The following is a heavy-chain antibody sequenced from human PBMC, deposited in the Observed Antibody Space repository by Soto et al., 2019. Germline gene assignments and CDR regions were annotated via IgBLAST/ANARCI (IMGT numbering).Heavy chain of an antibody. CDR1: GFSLSTSGVG. V-gene: IGHV2-5*02. J-gene: IGHJ6*02. CDR2: IFWDDDK. CDR3: THHGYYSYGMDV. Sequence: QITLKESGPTLEKPTQTLTLTCTFSGFSLSTSGVGVGWIRQPPGKALEWLALIFWDDDKRYSPSLKSRLSITKGTSKNQVVLTMTNMDPVDAATYYCTHHGYYSYGMDVWGQGTTVTVSS.